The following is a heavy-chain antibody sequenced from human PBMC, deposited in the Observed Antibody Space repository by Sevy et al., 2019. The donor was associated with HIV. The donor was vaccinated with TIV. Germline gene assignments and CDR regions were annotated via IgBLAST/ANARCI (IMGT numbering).Heavy chain of an antibody. J-gene: IGHJ4*02. D-gene: IGHD2-15*01. CDR3: AKALEVVVAATPSDY. Sequence: GGSLRLSCAASGFTFSSYAMSWVRQAPGKGLERVSAISGSGGSTYYADSVKGRFTISRDNSKNTLYLQMNSLRAEDTAVYYCAKALEVVVAATPSDYWGQGTLVTVSS. CDR2: ISGSGGST. V-gene: IGHV3-23*01. CDR1: GFTFSSYA.